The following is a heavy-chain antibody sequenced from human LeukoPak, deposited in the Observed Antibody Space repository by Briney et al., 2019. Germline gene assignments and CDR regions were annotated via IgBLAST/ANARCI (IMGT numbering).Heavy chain of an antibody. Sequence: SETLSLTCTVSGGSISSGDYYWSWIRQPPGKGLEWIGYIYYSGSTYYNPSLKSRVTISVDTSKNQFSLKLSSVTAADTAVYYCARAYSGYSRGRVFDYWGQGTLVTVSS. J-gene: IGHJ4*02. V-gene: IGHV4-30-4*01. D-gene: IGHD5-12*01. CDR1: GGSISSGDYY. CDR2: IYYSGST. CDR3: ARAYSGYSRGRVFDY.